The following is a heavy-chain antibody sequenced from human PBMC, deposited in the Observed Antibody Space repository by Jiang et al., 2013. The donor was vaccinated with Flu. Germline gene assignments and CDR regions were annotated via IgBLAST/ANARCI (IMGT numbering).Heavy chain of an antibody. CDR2: VDYRGVT. D-gene: IGHD3-10*01. V-gene: IGHV4-39*07. Sequence: GLVKPSETLSLSCSVSGASIKRGSYYWGWIRQSPGKGLEWIGSVDYRGVTYYNPSLKSRVTLPIDTANNRFSLKLRSVTAADSAVYYCAREAGLWFGELRAPFEYWGQGRLVTVXS. J-gene: IGHJ4*02. CDR3: AREAGLWFGELRAPFEY. CDR1: GASIKRGSYY.